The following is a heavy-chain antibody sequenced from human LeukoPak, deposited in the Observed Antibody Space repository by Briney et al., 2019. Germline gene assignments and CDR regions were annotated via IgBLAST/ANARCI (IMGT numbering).Heavy chain of an antibody. CDR1: GGSISSYY. D-gene: IGHD1-7*01. J-gene: IGHJ4*02. CDR2: IYYSGST. CDR3: ARGLNWNYVPFDY. V-gene: IGHV4-59*01. Sequence: SETLSLTCTVSGGSISSYYWTWIRQPPGKGLEWIGYIYYSGSTNYNPSLKSRVTISVDTSKNQFSLKLSSVTAADTAVYYCARGLNWNYVPFDYWGQGTLVTVSS.